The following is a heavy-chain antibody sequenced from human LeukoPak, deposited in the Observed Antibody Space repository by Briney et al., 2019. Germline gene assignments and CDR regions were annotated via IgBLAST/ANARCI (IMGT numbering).Heavy chain of an antibody. D-gene: IGHD3-3*01. V-gene: IGHV3-23*01. J-gene: IGHJ4*02. CDR1: GFTVSSNY. CDR3: ARTSTIWSGYWYYRPIDY. CDR2: ISGSGGST. Sequence: PGGSLRLSCAASGFTVSSNYVSWVRQAPGKGLEWVSAISGSGGSTYYADSVKGRFTISRDNYKNTLYLQMNSLRAEDTAVYYCARTSTIWSGYWYYRPIDYWGQGTLVTVSS.